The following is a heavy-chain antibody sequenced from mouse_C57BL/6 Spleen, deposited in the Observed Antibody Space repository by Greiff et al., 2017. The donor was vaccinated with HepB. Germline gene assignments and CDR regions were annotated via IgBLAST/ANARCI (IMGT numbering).Heavy chain of an antibody. CDR2: IYPGDGDT. V-gene: IGHV1-80*01. CDR3: AMRQWDGYYPGGY. Sequence: QVHVQQSGAELVKPGASVKISCKASGYAFSSYWMNWVKQRPGKGLEWLGQIYPGDGDTNYNGKFKGKATLTADKSSSTSYMQLSSLTSEDSAVYFWAMRQWDGYYPGGYWGQGTLVTVSA. D-gene: IGHD2-3*01. CDR1: GYAFSSYW. J-gene: IGHJ3*01.